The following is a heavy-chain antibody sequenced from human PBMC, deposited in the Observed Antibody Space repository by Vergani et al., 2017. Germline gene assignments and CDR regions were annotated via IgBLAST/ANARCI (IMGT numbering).Heavy chain of an antibody. CDR2: IYYSGST. CDR3: AREKAMVRGVVIYYYYGMDV. D-gene: IGHD3-10*01. CDR1: GGSISSGGYY. J-gene: IGHJ6*02. Sequence: QVQLQESGPGLVKPSQTLSLTCTVSGGSISSGGYYWSWIRQHPGKGLEWIGYIYYSGSTYYNPSLKRRVTISVDTSKNQFSLKLSSVTAADTAVYYCAREKAMVRGVVIYYYYGMDVWGQGTTVTVSS. V-gene: IGHV4-31*03.